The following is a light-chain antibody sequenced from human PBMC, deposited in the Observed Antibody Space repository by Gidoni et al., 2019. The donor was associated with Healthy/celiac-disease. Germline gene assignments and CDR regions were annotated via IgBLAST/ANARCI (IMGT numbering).Light chain of an antibody. CDR3: QTWGTGPYV. CDR1: SGHSSYA. J-gene: IGLJ1*01. V-gene: IGLV4-69*01. CDR2: LNSDGSH. Sequence: QLVLTQSPSASASLAASVKLTCTLSSGHSSYAIAWHQQQPEKGPRYLMKLNSDGSHSKGDGIPDRFSGSSSGAERYLTISSLQSEDEADYYCQTWGTGPYVFGTGTKVTVL.